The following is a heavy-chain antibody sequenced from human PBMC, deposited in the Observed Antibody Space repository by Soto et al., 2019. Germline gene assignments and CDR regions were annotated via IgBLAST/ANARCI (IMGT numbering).Heavy chain of an antibody. CDR2: ISAYNGNT. CDR1: GYTFTTYG. D-gene: IGHD3-22*01. Sequence: QVQLVQSGGEVEKPGASVMVSCKASGYTFTTYGISWVRQAPGQGLEWMGWISAYNGNTNYAQKFQGRVTMTTATSKSTAYMVLRSLRSDDTAGYYCARDSYDSSGYYSFDYWGQGTLVTVSS. V-gene: IGHV1-18*01. CDR3: ARDSYDSSGYYSFDY. J-gene: IGHJ4*02.